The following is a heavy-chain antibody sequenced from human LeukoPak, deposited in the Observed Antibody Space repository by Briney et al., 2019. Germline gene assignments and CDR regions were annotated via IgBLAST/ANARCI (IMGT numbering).Heavy chain of an antibody. CDR1: GGSISSYY. CDR2: IYYSGST. CDR3: ARGGGSVGSGYYSVGLDY. J-gene: IGHJ4*02. Sequence: PSETLSLTCTVSGGSISSYYWSWIRQPPGKGLEWIGYIYYSGSTNYNPSLKSRVTISVDTSKNQFSLKLSSVTAADTAVYYCARGGGSVGSGYYSVGLDYWGQGTLVTVSS. V-gene: IGHV4-59*12. D-gene: IGHD3-22*01.